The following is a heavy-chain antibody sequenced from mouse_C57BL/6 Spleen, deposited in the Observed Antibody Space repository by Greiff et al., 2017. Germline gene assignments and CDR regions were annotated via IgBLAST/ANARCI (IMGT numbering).Heavy chain of an antibody. V-gene: IGHV1-52*01. CDR1: GYTFTSYW. CDR3: AGGSSLWYFDV. CDR2: IDPSDSET. D-gene: IGHD1-1*01. J-gene: IGHJ1*03. Sequence: QVQLQQPGAELVRPGSSVKLSCKASGYTFTSYWMHWVKQRPIQGLEWIGNIDPSDSETHYNQKFKDKATLTVDKSSSTAYMQLSSLTSEDSAVYYCAGGSSLWYFDVWGTGTTVTVSS.